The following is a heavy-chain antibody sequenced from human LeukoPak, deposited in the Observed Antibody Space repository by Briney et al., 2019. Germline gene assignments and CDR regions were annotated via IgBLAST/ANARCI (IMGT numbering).Heavy chain of an antibody. CDR1: GFTFSSYW. CDR3: ARGWYDSSGYYLIDY. D-gene: IGHD3-22*01. CDR2: INSDGSST. V-gene: IGHV3-74*01. J-gene: IGHJ4*02. Sequence: GGSLRLSCAASGFTFSSYWMHWVRQAPGKGLVWVSRINSDGSSTSYADSVKGRFTISRDNAKNTLYLQMNSLRAEDTAVYYCARGWYDSSGYYLIDYWGQGTLVTVSS.